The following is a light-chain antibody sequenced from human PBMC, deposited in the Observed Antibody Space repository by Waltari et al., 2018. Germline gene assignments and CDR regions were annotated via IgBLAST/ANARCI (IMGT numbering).Light chain of an antibody. CDR3: QKYVNLPAT. J-gene: IGKJ1*01. V-gene: IGKV3-20*01. CDR1: QSVGRY. Sequence: EIVLTQSPGTLALSPGERATLFCRASQSVGRYLAWYQQKPGQAPRLPIYDASTRATGIPDRFRCSGSGTDFSLTISRLESEDFAVYYCQKYVNLPATFGQGTKVEIK. CDR2: DAS.